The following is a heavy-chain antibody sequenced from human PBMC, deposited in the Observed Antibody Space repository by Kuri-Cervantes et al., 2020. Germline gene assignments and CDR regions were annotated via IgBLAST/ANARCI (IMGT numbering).Heavy chain of an antibody. CDR1: GFTVSNDY. CDR3: AKGPGTTVYYYYYMDV. V-gene: IGHV3-53*01. Sequence: GESLKISCAASGFTVSNDYMSWVRQAPGKGLEYISVIYSGGDTYYADSVKGRFTISRDNSKNTLYLQMNSLRAEDTAVYYCAKGPGTTVYYYYYMDVWGKGTTVTVSS. J-gene: IGHJ6*03. D-gene: IGHD1-1*01. CDR2: IYSGGDT.